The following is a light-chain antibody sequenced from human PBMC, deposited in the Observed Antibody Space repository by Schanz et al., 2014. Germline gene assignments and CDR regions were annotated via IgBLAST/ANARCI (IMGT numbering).Light chain of an antibody. CDR2: GAS. CDR1: QSVYRN. Sequence: EIVMTQSPATLSVSPGESATLSCRASQSVYRNLAWYQHKPGQGPRLLIYGASTRDTNIPDRFSGSGSGTEFTLTISRLEPEDFAVYYCQQYGDSPPTFGPGTKVEI. CDR3: QQYGDSPPT. J-gene: IGKJ4*01. V-gene: IGKV3-15*01.